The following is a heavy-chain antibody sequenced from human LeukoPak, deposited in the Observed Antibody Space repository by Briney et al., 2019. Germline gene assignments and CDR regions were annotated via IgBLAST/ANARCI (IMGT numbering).Heavy chain of an antibody. CDR1: GFSFSNYG. J-gene: IGHJ1*01. D-gene: IGHD2-2*01. CDR2: ISSDGRTQ. CDR3: AKDLGQYQLICLFQH. V-gene: IGHV3-30*18. Sequence: GRSLRLSCAASGFSFSNYGMNWDRQAPGKGPEWVAIISSDGRTQIYAASVKGRFTISRDNSKNTLYLQMNSLRAEDTAVYYCAKDLGQYQLICLFQHWGQGTLVTVSS.